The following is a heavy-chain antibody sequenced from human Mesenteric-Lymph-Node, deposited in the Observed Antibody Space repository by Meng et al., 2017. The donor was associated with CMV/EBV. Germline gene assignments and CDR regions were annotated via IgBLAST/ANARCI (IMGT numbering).Heavy chain of an antibody. D-gene: IGHD2-2*01. CDR3: ARDPSTSSWLGGFDP. V-gene: IGHV4-39*07. CDR1: GGSISSANDY. CDR2: IYYSGRT. Sequence: GSLRLSCTVSGGSISSANDYWGWIRQPPGKGLEWIGSIYYSGRTYYNPSLKSRVTISVDTSKNQFSLKLSSVTAADTAVYYCARDPSTSSWLGGFDPWGQGTLVTVSS. J-gene: IGHJ5*02.